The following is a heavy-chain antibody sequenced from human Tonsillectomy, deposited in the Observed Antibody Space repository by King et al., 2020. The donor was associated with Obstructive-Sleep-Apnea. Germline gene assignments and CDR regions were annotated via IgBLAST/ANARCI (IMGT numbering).Heavy chain of an antibody. CDR2: IDYSGTT. CDR1: GGSISSGGYT. V-gene: IGHV4-30-4*07. D-gene: IGHD2-2*01. Sequence: QLQESGPGLVKPSQTLSLTCAVSGGSISSGGYTWTWIRQPPGKGLEWIGYIDYSGTTYYSPPLKRRVTISVDTSNNQFSLKLSSLTAADTAVYYCAREGFCSSTSCFDVWGQGTTVTVSS. J-gene: IGHJ6*02. CDR3: AREGFCSSTSCFDV.